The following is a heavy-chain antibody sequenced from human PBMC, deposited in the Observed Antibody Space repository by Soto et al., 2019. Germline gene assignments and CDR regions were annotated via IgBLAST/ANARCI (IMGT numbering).Heavy chain of an antibody. CDR2: INPSGST. J-gene: IGHJ3*02. CDR3: ARSWRRHDAFDI. CDR1: GGSFSGYY. Sequence: QVQLQQWGAGLLKPSETLSLTCAVYGGSFSGYYWSWIRQPPGKGLEWIGEINPSGSTNYNPSLKSRVTISVDTSKNQFSLKLSSVTAADTAVYYCARSWRRHDAFDIWGQGTMVTVSS. V-gene: IGHV4-34*01.